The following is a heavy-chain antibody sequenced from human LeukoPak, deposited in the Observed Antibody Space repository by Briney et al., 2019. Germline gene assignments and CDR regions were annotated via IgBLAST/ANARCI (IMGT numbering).Heavy chain of an antibody. CDR2: INHSGST. D-gene: IGHD3-22*01. CDR1: AGSFSGYY. V-gene: IGHV4-34*01. J-gene: IGHJ4*02. Sequence: PSETLSLTCAVYAGSFSGYYWTRIRQPPGKGLEWIGEINHSGSTNCNPSLKSRVTISVDTSKNQFSLKMTSVTAADTAVYYCARGLGDRSVYYYLGYWGQRTLVTVSS. CDR3: ARGLGDRSVYYYLGY.